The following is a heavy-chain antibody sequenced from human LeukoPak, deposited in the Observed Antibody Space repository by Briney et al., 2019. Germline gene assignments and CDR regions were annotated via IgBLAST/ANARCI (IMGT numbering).Heavy chain of an antibody. D-gene: IGHD3-10*01. Sequence: GGSLRLSCAASGFTFSSYGMHWVRQAPGKGLEWVAVISYDGSNKYYADSVKGRSTISRDNSKNTLYLQMNSLRAEDTAVYYCAKDQFLGWFGEDGDSSGSFDYWGQGTLVTVSS. J-gene: IGHJ4*02. V-gene: IGHV3-30*18. CDR1: GFTFSSYG. CDR3: AKDQFLGWFGEDGDSSGSFDY. CDR2: ISYDGSNK.